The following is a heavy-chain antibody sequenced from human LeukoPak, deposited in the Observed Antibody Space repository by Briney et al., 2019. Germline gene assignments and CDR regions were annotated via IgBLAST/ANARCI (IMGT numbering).Heavy chain of an antibody. CDR2: INHSGST. V-gene: IGHV4-34*01. D-gene: IGHD3-10*01. CDR3: ARHRGMVRGVFDY. Sequence: SETLSLTCAVYGGSFSGYYWSWIRQPPGKGLEWIGEINHSGSTNYNPSLKSRVTISVDTSKNQFSLKLSSVTAADTAVYYCARHRGMVRGVFDYWGQGTLVTVSS. CDR1: GGSFSGYY. J-gene: IGHJ4*02.